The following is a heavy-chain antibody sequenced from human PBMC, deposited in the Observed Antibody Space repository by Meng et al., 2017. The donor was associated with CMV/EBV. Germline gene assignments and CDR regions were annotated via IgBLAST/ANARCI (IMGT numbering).Heavy chain of an antibody. D-gene: IGHD2-2*01. J-gene: IGHJ5*02. V-gene: IGHV4-4*07. CDR1: GGSISSYY. CDR2: IYTSGST. CDR3: ARDLMNCSSTSCANWFDP. Sequence: QVQRQESGPGLVKPPETLSLPCTVSGGSISSYYWSWIRQPAGKGLEWIGRIYTSGSTNYNPSLKSRVTMSVDTSKNQFSLKLSSVTAADTAVYYCARDLMNCSSTSCANWFDPWGQGTLVTVSS.